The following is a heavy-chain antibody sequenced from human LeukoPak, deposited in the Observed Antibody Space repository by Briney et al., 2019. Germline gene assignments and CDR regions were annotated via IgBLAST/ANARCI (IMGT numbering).Heavy chain of an antibody. V-gene: IGHV1-2*06. CDR1: GYTFTGYY. D-gene: IGHD2-2*01. CDR3: ARDIVVVPAAMMSWFDP. J-gene: IGHJ5*02. Sequence: ASVKVSCKASGYTFTGYYMYWVRQAPGQGLEWMGRTNPNSGGTNYAQKLQGRVTMTTDTSTSTAYMELRSLRSDDTAVYYCARDIVVVPAAMMSWFDPWGQGTLVTVSS. CDR2: TNPNSGGT.